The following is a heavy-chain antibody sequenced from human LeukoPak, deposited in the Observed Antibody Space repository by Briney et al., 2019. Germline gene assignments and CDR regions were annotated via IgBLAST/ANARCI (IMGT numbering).Heavy chain of an antibody. Sequence: GGSLRLSCVASGFTVTSNYVTWVRQAPGKGLEWVSVIYTGGGPYYADSVKGRFAISRDISKNTVYLQMYSLRAEDTAVYYCARGAATGPTLGLDYWGQGTLVTVSS. CDR1: GFTVTSNY. CDR2: IYTGGGP. CDR3: ARGAATGPTLGLDY. V-gene: IGHV3-53*01. D-gene: IGHD6-13*01. J-gene: IGHJ4*02.